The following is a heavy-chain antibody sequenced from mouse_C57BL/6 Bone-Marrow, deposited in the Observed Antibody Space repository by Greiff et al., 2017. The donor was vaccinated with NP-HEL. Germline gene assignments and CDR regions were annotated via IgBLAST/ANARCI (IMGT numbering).Heavy chain of an antibody. J-gene: IGHJ2*01. Sequence: VQLQQSGPELVKPGASVKISCKASGYSFTGYYMNWVKQSPEKSLEWIGEINPSTGGTNYNQKFKAKATLTVDKSSSTAYMQLKSLTSEDSAVYYCARRPYYYGSGDYWGQGTTLTVSS. V-gene: IGHV1-42*01. CDR1: GYSFTGYY. CDR2: INPSTGGT. D-gene: IGHD1-1*01. CDR3: ARRPYYYGSGDY.